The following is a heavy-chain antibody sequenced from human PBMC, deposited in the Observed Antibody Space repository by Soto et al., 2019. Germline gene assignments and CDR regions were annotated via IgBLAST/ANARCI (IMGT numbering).Heavy chain of an antibody. CDR1: GITFSNAW. V-gene: IGHV3-15*01. CDR2: IKSKTDGGTT. D-gene: IGHD3-16*01. CDR3: TTRLDRNYSYYYYMDV. J-gene: IGHJ6*03. Sequence: GGSLRLSCAASGITFSNAWMSWVRQAPGKGLEWVGRIKSKTDGGTTDYAEPVKGRFTISRDDSKNTLYLQMNSLKNEDTAVYYCTTRLDRNYSYYYYMDVWGKGTTVTVSS.